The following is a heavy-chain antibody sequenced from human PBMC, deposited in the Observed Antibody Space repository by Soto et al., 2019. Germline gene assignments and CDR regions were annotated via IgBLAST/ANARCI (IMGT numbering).Heavy chain of an antibody. CDR1: GYSFTGYY. D-gene: IGHD2-21*02. Sequence: APVKISCKASGYSFTGYYMHWVRQAPGQGLEWMGWINPNSGGTNYAQKFQGRVTMTRDTSISTAYMELSRLRSDDTAVYYCAREVGLHIVVVTARGSQFDYWGQGTLVTVSS. CDR3: AREVGLHIVVVTARGSQFDY. J-gene: IGHJ4*02. CDR2: INPNSGGT. V-gene: IGHV1-2*02.